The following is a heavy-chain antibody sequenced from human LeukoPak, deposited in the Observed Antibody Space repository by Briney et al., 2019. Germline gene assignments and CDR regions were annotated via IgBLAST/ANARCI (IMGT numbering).Heavy chain of an antibody. CDR1: GGSVSSGSYY. Sequence: SETLSLTCIVSGGSVSSGSYYWSWIRQPPGKGLEWIGYIYNSVRTNYNPSLKSRTTISVDTYKNRLSLKLSSVTAADTAVYFCVRDLVATIDHYYYGMDVWGQGTTVTVSS. V-gene: IGHV4-61*01. CDR3: VRDLVATIDHYYYGMDV. D-gene: IGHD5-12*01. CDR2: IYNSVRT. J-gene: IGHJ6*02.